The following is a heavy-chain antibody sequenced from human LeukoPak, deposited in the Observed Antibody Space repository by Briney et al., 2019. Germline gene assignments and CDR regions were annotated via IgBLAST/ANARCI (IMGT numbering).Heavy chain of an antibody. J-gene: IGHJ4*02. V-gene: IGHV4-34*01. CDR1: GGSFSDYY. CDR3: AREPSGWWFDY. Sequence: SSETLSLTCAVYGGSFSDYYWSWLRQPPGKGLDWIGEINHRGSTKYNPSLKSRATISIDRSKNQCSVKLSSVTAADTAVYDCAREPSGWWFDYWGQGILVTVSS. D-gene: IGHD6-19*01. CDR2: INHRGST.